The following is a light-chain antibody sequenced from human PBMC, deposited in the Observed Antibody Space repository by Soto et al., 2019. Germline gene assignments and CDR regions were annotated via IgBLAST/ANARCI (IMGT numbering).Light chain of an antibody. CDR2: GAS. CDR3: HQYGISP. CDR1: QSVTIN. V-gene: IGKV3-20*01. Sequence: TQSPGTLSVSLGERATLSCSASQSVTINVAWYQQKPGQAPRLLIYGASTRATGVPARFSGSGSGTEFSLTISRLEPEDFAVYYCHQYGISPFGGGTKVDIK. J-gene: IGKJ4*01.